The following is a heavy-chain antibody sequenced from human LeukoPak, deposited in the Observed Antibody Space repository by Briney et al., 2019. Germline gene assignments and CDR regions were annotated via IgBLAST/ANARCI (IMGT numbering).Heavy chain of an antibody. CDR3: ARDLGLPRLNSFDY. Sequence: GASVKVSCKASGYSFTSYGISWVRQAPGQGLEWMGWISGYNGDTKYAQKFQGRVTLITDTSTSTVYMELRNLRSDDTAMYYCARDLGLPRLNSFDYWGQGTLAIVSS. D-gene: IGHD3/OR15-3a*01. CDR1: GYSFTSYG. V-gene: IGHV1-18*01. J-gene: IGHJ4*02. CDR2: ISGYNGDT.